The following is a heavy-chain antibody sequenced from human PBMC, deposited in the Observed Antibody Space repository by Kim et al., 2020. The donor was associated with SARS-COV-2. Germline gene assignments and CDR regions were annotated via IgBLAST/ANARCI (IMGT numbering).Heavy chain of an antibody. J-gene: IGHJ4*02. CDR3: ARAIAFGGGYYFDY. Sequence: SPKFQGRVTITRDTSASTAYMELSSLRSEDTAVYYCARAIAFGGGYYFDYWGQGTLVTVSS. D-gene: IGHD3-10*01. V-gene: IGHV1-3*01.